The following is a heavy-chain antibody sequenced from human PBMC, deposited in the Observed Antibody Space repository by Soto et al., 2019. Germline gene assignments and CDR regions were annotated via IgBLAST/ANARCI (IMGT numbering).Heavy chain of an antibody. V-gene: IGHV3-23*01. CDR3: AKSWWGPTYYDFWSDYYEPQDFDY. Sequence: PGGSLRLSCAASGFTFSSYAMSWVRQAPGKGLEWVSAISGSGGSTYYADSVKGRFTISRDNSKNTLYLQMNSLRAEDTAVYYCAKSWWGPTYYDFWSDYYEPQDFDYWGQGTLVTVSS. D-gene: IGHD3-3*01. J-gene: IGHJ4*02. CDR2: ISGSGGST. CDR1: GFTFSSYA.